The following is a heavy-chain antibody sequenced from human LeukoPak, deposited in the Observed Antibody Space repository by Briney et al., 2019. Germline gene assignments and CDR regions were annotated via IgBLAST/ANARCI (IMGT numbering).Heavy chain of an antibody. V-gene: IGHV4-39*07. CDR3: ARDRGSRDAFDI. J-gene: IGHJ3*02. CDR2: TYYSGGR. D-gene: IGHD1-26*01. Sequence: SETLSLTCTVSGGSISSSSYYWGWVRQPPGKGLEWIGSTYYSGGRYSNPSLRSRVAISIDTSKNQFSLKLSSVTAADTAVYYCARDRGSRDAFDIWGQGTMVTVSS. CDR1: GGSISSSSYY.